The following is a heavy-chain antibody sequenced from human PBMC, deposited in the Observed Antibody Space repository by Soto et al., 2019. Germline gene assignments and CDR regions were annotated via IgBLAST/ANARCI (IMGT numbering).Heavy chain of an antibody. CDR3: ARVRGASGPLLV. J-gene: IGHJ4*02. D-gene: IGHD3-3*01. CDR2: IIPIFGTA. V-gene: IGHV1-69*01. CDR1: GGTFSSYA. Sequence: QVQLVQSGAEVKKPGSSVKVSCKASGGTFSSYAISWVRQAPGQGLEWMGGIIPIFGTANYAQKFQGRVTVTAGQSTSTAYMELGSLGSEDTAVYYCARVRGASGPLLVWGQGTLVTVSS.